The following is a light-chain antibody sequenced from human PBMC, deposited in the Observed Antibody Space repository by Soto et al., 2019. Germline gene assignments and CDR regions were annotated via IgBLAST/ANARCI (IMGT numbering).Light chain of an antibody. CDR1: QSVTSN. CDR2: GAS. V-gene: IGKV3-15*01. Sequence: EIVMTQSPCTLSVSPGERATLSCRASQSVTSNLAWYQHKPGQAPRLLIYGASTRATGIPARFSGSGSGTEFTLTIGSLQSEDFAVYYCQHYNNWPRTFGQGTKVDIK. CDR3: QHYNNWPRT. J-gene: IGKJ1*01.